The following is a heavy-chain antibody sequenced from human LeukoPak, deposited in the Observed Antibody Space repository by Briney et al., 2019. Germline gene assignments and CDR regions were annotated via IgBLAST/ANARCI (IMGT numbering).Heavy chain of an antibody. Sequence: SETLSLTRTVSGGSISSYYWSWIRQPPGKGLEWIGYIYYSGSTNYNPSLKSRVTISVDTSKNQFSLKLSSVTAADTAVYYCARKAAGFWSGSHYYMDVWGKGTTVTVSS. CDR2: IYYSGST. V-gene: IGHV4-59*01. CDR1: GGSISSYY. D-gene: IGHD3-3*01. CDR3: ARKAAGFWSGSHYYMDV. J-gene: IGHJ6*03.